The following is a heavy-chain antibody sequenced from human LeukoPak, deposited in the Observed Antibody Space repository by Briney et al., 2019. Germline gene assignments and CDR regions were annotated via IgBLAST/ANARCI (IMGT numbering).Heavy chain of an antibody. CDR2: MLYTGTT. CDR1: GASISGSGYY. J-gene: IGHJ4*02. CDR3: AKHGRGNVSPIVD. V-gene: IGHV4-39*01. Sequence: SETLSLTCSVSGASISGSGYYWGWIRQPPGKGLEWIGSMLYTGTTQYNPSLKSRGTTSVDTSKNQLFLKLRSVTAADTAVYYCAKHGRGNVSPIVDWGQGTLVTVSS. D-gene: IGHD3-16*02.